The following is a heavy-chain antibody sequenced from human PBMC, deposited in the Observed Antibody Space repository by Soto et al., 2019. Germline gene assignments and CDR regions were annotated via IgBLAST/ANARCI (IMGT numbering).Heavy chain of an antibody. Sequence: TSQPLSLTCIVSGGSISDIQFSWGWIRQPPGKGLEWIGCIYNTGRTSYNPSLKSRVTISVDLSKNQFSLRLTSVTAADTAVYHCVRYDTWGQGVLVTVSS. CDR2: IYNTGRT. CDR3: VRYDT. CDR1: GGSISDIQFS. V-gene: IGHV4-39*01. J-gene: IGHJ5*02.